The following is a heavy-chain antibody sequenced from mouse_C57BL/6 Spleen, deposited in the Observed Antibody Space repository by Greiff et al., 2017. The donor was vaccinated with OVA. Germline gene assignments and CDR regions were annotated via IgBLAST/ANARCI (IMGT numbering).Heavy chain of an antibody. J-gene: IGHJ4*01. V-gene: IGHV1-85*01. D-gene: IGHD1-1*01. CDR1: GYTFTSYD. CDR2: IYPRDGST. Sequence: QVQLQQSGPELVKPGASVKLSCKASGYTFTSYDINWVKQRPGQGLEWIGWIYPRDGSTKYNEKFKGKATLTVDTSSSTAYMELHSLTSEDSAVYFCAREGVCYYGSSYDYYAMDYWGQGTSVTVSS. CDR3: AREGVCYYGSSYDYYAMDY.